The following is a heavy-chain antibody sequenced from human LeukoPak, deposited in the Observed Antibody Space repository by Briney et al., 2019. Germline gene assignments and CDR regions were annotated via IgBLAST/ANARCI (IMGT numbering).Heavy chain of an antibody. J-gene: IGHJ5*02. D-gene: IGHD3-16*02. CDR1: GYSISSGYY. CDR3: ARFIDEIDNWFDP. CDR2: IYHSGST. V-gene: IGHV4-38-2*02. Sequence: SETLSLTCTVSGYSISSGYYWGWIRQPPGKGLEWIGSIYHSGSTYYNSSLESRGTISVDTSKNQFSLKLSSVTAADTAVYYCARFIDEIDNWFDPWGQGTLVTVSS.